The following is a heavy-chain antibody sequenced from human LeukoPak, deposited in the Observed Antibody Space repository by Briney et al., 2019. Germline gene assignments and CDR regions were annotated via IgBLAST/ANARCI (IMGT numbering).Heavy chain of an antibody. V-gene: IGHV4-59*08. D-gene: IGHD2-15*01. CDR1: GGSISRYY. CDR3: ARHTLVAASSFDY. CDR2: IHYTGST. J-gene: IGHJ4*02. Sequence: SETLSLTCIVSGGSISRYYWSWIRQPPGKGLEWIGYIHYTGSTNYNPSLKSRVTISVDTSKNQFSLKLNSVTAADTAVYYCARHTLVAASSFDYWGQGTLVTVSS.